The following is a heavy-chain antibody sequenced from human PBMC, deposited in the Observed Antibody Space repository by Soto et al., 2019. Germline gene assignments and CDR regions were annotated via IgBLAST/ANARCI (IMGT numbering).Heavy chain of an antibody. V-gene: IGHV1-18*01. CDR1: GYTFNSYG. J-gene: IGHJ6*02. D-gene: IGHD3-10*01. CDR2: ISPYNDDT. CDR3: ARDIGMEALYKNYYGTDV. Sequence: GASVKVSCKASGYTFNSYGISWVRQAPGQGLEWLGWISPYNDDTKYAQRLQGRVTMSTDTSSRTAYMHLRSLRSDDTAAYYCARDIGMEALYKNYYGTDVWGQGTTVTVSS.